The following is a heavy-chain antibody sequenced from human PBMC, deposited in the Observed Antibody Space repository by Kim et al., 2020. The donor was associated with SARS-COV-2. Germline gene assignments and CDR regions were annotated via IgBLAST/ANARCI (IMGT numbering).Heavy chain of an antibody. Sequence: GGSLRLSCAASGFTFSSYAMSWVRQAPGKGLEWVSVIYSGGSSTYYADSVKGRFTISRDNSKNTLYLQMNSLRAEDTAVYYCAKLVDTAIFTTWGQGTLVTVSS. CDR3: AKLVDTAIFTT. V-gene: IGHV3-23*03. CDR2: IYSGGSST. J-gene: IGHJ4*02. D-gene: IGHD5-18*01. CDR1: GFTFSSYA.